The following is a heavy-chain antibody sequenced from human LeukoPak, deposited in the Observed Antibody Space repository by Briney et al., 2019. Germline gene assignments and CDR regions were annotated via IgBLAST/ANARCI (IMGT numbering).Heavy chain of an antibody. Sequence: PGRSLRLSCAASGFTFSSYGMHWVRQAPGKGLEWVAVISYDGSNKYYADSVKGRFTISRDNSKNTLYLQMNSLRAEDTAVYYCAKGVGVRGFRSYWGQGTLVTVSS. D-gene: IGHD3-10*01. V-gene: IGHV3-30*18. CDR3: AKGVGVRGFRSY. CDR2: ISYDGSNK. J-gene: IGHJ4*02. CDR1: GFTFSSYG.